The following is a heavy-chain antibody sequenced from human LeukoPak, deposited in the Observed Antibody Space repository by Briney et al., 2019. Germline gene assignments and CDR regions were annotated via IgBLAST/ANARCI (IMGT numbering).Heavy chain of an antibody. V-gene: IGHV3-23*01. J-gene: IGHJ4*02. CDR1: GFTFSSYG. CDR2: ISGTGGST. D-gene: IGHD2-2*01. Sequence: PGGSLRLSCAASGFTFSSYGMSWVRQAPGKGLEWVSAISGTGGSTYYADSVKGRFTISRDNSKNTLYLQMNSLRAEDTAVYYCAKASCSSTSCQSYYFDYWGQGTLVTVSS. CDR3: AKASCSSTSCQSYYFDY.